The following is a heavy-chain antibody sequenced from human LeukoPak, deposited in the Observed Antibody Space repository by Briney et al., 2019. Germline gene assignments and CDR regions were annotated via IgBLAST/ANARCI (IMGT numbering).Heavy chain of an antibody. J-gene: IGHJ4*02. CDR3: ARGYGELPLDY. D-gene: IGHD3-10*01. V-gene: IGHV3-66*01. CDR1: GFTFDDSA. Sequence: GRSLRLSCAASGFTFDDSAMHWVRQAPGKGLEWVSVIYSVGSTYYADSVKGRFTISRDNSKNTLYLQMNSLRAEDTAVYYCARGYGELPLDYWGQGTLVTVSS. CDR2: IYSVGST.